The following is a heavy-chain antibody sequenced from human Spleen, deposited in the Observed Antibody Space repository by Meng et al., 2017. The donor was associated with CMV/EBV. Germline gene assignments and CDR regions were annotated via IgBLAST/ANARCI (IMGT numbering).Heavy chain of an antibody. J-gene: IGHJ4*02. CDR3: ARDTGVGSTSGPTTYYFDY. Sequence: ASVKVSCKTSGYTFTDYAITWVRQAPGQGLEWMGWISPHNGNTNYAQKLQGRATMTTDTSTSTAYMDLGSLGYDDTAMYYCARDTGVGSTSGPTTYYFDYWGQGTLVTVSS. CDR2: ISPHNGNT. V-gene: IGHV1-18*01. CDR1: GYTFTDYA. D-gene: IGHD1-26*01.